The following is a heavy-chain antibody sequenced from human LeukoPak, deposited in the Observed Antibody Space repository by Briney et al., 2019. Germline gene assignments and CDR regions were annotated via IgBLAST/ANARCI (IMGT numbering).Heavy chain of an antibody. CDR1: GGSFSGYY. CDR2: INHSGST. Sequence: SETLSLTCAVYGGSFSGYYWSWIRQPPGKGLEWIGEINHSGSTNYNPPLKSRVTISVDTSKNQFSLKLSSVTAADTAVYYCARGGGYYYDSSGLIDYWGQGTLVTVSS. V-gene: IGHV4-34*01. J-gene: IGHJ4*02. CDR3: ARGGGYYYDSSGLIDY. D-gene: IGHD3-22*01.